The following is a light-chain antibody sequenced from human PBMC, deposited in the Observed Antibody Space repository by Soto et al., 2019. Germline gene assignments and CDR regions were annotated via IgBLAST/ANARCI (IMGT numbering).Light chain of an antibody. J-gene: IGLJ2*01. CDR3: AAWEDSLSGRLV. CDR2: RNN. V-gene: IGLV1-47*01. Sequence: QSVLTQPPSASGTPGQRVTISCSGSSSNIGSNYVYWYQQLPGTAPKLLIYRNNQRPSGVPVRFSVSKSGTSASLAISGLRFEDEADYYCAAWEDSLSGRLVFGGGTKLTVL. CDR1: SSNIGSNY.